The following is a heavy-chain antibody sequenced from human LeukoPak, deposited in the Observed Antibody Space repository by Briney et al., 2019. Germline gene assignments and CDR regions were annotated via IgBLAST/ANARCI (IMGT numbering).Heavy chain of an antibody. CDR2: INGSGGT. CDR3: AKDGTGTALFYYFYMDV. CDR1: GFTFSSSA. Sequence: AGSLTLSCAASGFTFSSSAMSWVRQAPGKGLEWVSLINGSGGTYYADFVKGRFTISRDNSKNTLYLHMNTLRAEDTAVYYCAKDGTGTALFYYFYMDVWGKGTTVTVSS. J-gene: IGHJ6*03. V-gene: IGHV3-23*01. D-gene: IGHD1-7*01.